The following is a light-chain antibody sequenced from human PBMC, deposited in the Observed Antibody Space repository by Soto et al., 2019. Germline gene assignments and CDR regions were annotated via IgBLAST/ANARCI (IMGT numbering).Light chain of an antibody. J-gene: IGKJ2*01. CDR1: QGISSY. Sequence: DIQLTQSPSFLSASVGDRVTITCRASQGISSYLAWYQQEPGKAPKLLIYAASTLQSGVPSRFSGSGSGTEFTLTISSLQPEDFATYYCQQLNSYPYTFGQGTKPEIK. V-gene: IGKV1-9*01. CDR3: QQLNSYPYT. CDR2: AAS.